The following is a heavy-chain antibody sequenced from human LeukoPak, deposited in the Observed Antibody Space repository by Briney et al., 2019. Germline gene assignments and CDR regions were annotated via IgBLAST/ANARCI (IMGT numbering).Heavy chain of an antibody. CDR1: GGSITIHY. CDR2: IYDGRNT. V-gene: IGHV4-59*11. CDR3: ASSSSWSGFDY. J-gene: IGHJ4*02. D-gene: IGHD6-13*01. Sequence: SETLSLTCTVSGGSITIHYWSWIRQPPGKGLEWIGYIYDGRNTNYNPSLKSRVTISADTSKNQFSLKLSSVTAADTAVYYCASSSSWSGFDYWGQGTLVTVSS.